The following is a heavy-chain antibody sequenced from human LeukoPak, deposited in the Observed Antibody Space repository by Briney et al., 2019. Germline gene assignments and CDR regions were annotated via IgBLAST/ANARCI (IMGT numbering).Heavy chain of an antibody. CDR2: MNPNSGNT. CDR1: GYTFTSYD. J-gene: IGHJ6*03. CDR3: ARDAKQYSSSSGDMDV. V-gene: IGHV1-8*01. D-gene: IGHD6-6*01. Sequence: GASVKVSCKASGYTFTSYDINWVRQAPGQGLEWMGWMNPNSGNTGYAQKFQGRVTMTRNTSISTAYMELSSLRSGDTAVYYCARDAKQYSSSSGDMDVWGKGTTVTVSS.